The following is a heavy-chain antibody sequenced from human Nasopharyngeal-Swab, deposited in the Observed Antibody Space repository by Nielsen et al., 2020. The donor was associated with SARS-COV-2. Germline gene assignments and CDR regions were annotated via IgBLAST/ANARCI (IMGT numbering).Heavy chain of an antibody. D-gene: IGHD1-1*01. J-gene: IGHJ5*02. CDR2: IWYDGTNK. CDR1: GFIFRNYG. CDR3: ARAGTGRADPTA. Sequence: GESLKISCAASGFIFRNYGMHWVRQAPGKGLEWVANIWYDGTNKYYADSVKGRFTISRDNTKNMLYLQMNSLRAEDSSVYFCARAGTGRADPTAWGQGALVTVSS. V-gene: IGHV3-33*01.